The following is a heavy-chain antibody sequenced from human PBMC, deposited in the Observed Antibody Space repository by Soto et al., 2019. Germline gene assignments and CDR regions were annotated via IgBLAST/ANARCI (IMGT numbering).Heavy chain of an antibody. CDR3: AREMTVLPRYFDL. CDR1: GFTFSSYA. CDR2: ISYDGSNK. J-gene: IGHJ2*01. V-gene: IGHV3-30-3*01. D-gene: IGHD4-17*01. Sequence: SCAASGFTFSSYAMHWVRQAPGKGLEWVAVISYDGSNKYYADSVKGRFTISRDNSKNTLYLQMNSLRAEDTAVYYCAREMTVLPRYFDLWGRGTLVTVSS.